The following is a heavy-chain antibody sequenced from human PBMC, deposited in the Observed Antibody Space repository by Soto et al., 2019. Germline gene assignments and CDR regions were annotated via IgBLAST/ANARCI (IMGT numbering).Heavy chain of an antibody. CDR3: AKDQYYGSGSYPADAFDI. V-gene: IGHV3-23*01. CDR2: ISGSGGST. Sequence: GGSLRLSCAASGSTFSSYAMSWVRQTPGKGLEWVSAISGSGGSTYYADSVKGRFTISRDNSKNTLYLQMNSLRAEDTAVYYCAKDQYYGSGSYPADAFDIWGQGTMVTVSS. D-gene: IGHD3-10*01. J-gene: IGHJ3*02. CDR1: GSTFSSYA.